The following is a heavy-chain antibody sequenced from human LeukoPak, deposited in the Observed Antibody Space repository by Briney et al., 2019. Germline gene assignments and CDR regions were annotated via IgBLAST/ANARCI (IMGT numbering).Heavy chain of an antibody. CDR3: AREAMAGAFDS. J-gene: IGHJ4*02. CDR1: GFTVNDYY. V-gene: IGHV3-11*01. D-gene: IGHD2-8*01. Sequence: GGSLRLSCAASGFTVNDYYMSWIRQAPGKGLEWVSDIGSSENIISYANSVKGRFAISRDIAKNTLYLQMNSLRAEDTAVYYCAREAMAGAFDSWGQGTLVTVSS. CDR2: IGSSENII.